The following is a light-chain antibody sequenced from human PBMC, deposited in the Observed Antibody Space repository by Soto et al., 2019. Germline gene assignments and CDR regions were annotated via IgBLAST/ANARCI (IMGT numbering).Light chain of an antibody. V-gene: IGKV3-11*01. J-gene: IGKJ5*01. CDR2: DAS. CDR3: QQRSNWPPIT. CDR1: QSVSSY. Sequence: EIVLTQSPATLSLSPGERGTLSCGVSQSVSSYFAWYQQKPGQAPRLLLYDASNRATGIPARFSGSGSGTDFTLPISSLEPEDFAVYYCQQRSNWPPITFGQGTRLEI.